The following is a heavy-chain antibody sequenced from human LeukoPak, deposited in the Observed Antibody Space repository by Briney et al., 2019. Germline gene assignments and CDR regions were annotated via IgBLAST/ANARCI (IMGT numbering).Heavy chain of an antibody. J-gene: IGHJ4*02. D-gene: IGHD1-7*01. Sequence: GASVKVSCKASGYTFTDYYMHWVRQAPGQGLEWMGWISACNGNTNYAQKLQGRVTMTTDTSTSTAYMELRSLRSDDTAVYYCARSRYNWNYVVPRYDYWGQGTLVTVSS. CDR3: ARSRYNWNYVVPRYDY. V-gene: IGHV1-18*04. CDR1: GYTFTDYY. CDR2: ISACNGNT.